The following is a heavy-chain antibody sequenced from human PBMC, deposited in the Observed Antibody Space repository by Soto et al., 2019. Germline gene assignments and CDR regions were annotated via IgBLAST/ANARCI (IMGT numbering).Heavy chain of an antibody. CDR2: IWYDGSNK. J-gene: IGHJ5*01. D-gene: IGHD2-21*02. V-gene: IGHV3-33*06. CDR3: AKDHCGGACYSEPYSDS. Sequence: QVQVVESGGGVVQPGRSLRLSCAASGFTFSTYGMHWVRQAPGKGLEWVAVIWYDGSNKYYADSVKGRFTISRDNSKNMVYLQMNSLRAEDTAVYYCAKDHCGGACYSEPYSDSWGQGTLVTVSS. CDR1: GFTFSTYG.